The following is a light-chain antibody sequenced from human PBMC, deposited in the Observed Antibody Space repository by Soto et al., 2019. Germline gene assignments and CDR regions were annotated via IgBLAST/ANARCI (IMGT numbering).Light chain of an antibody. CDR3: MQTVQFPWT. V-gene: IGKV2D-29*01. CDR2: DAS. CDR1: QSLVFSDGKTY. J-gene: IGKJ1*01. Sequence: DIVLTQTPLSLSVTPGQPASISCKSSQSLVFSDGKTYFYWYLQKAGQPPQGLIYDASKRFSGVPDRFSGSGSGTDFTLKISRVEAEDFGIYYCMQTVQFPWTFGQGTKVEIK.